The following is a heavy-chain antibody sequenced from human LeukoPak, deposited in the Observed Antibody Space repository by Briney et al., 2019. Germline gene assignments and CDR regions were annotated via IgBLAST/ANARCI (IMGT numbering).Heavy chain of an antibody. CDR2: IIYSGNT. V-gene: IGHV4-39*07. CDR3: ARVGPGVWFDY. J-gene: IGHJ4*02. D-gene: IGHD3-16*01. Sequence: PSETLSLTCTASSGSISSTSYYWGWIRQPPGKGLEWIGGIIYSGNTYYNPSLKSRVTISVDTSKNQFSLKLSSVTAADTAVYYCARVGPGVWFDYWGQGTLVTVSS. CDR1: SGSISSTSYY.